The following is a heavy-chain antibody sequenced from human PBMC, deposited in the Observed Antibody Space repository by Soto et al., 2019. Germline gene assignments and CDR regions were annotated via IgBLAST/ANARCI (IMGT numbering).Heavy chain of an antibody. V-gene: IGHV1-18*01. J-gene: IGHJ5*02. Sequence: QVQLVQSGAEVKKPGASVKVSCKASGYTFTSYGISWVRQAPGQALEWMEWISAYNSNANYAQKLQGRFTITTDTSTSTAYMEMRSLRSDDTAVYYCARGLVWFGELLSGGLDPWGQGTLVTVSS. CDR1: GYTFTSYG. CDR2: ISAYNSNA. D-gene: IGHD3-10*01. CDR3: ARGLVWFGELLSGGLDP.